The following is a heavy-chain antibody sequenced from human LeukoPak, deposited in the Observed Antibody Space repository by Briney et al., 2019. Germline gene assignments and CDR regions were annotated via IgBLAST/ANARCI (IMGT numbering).Heavy chain of an antibody. D-gene: IGHD3-22*01. CDR1: GYTFTSYG. J-gene: IGHJ3*02. CDR3: ARVGPIVVVITGAFNI. CDR2: ISAYNGNT. Sequence: ASVKVSCKASGYTFTSYGISWVRQAPGQGLEWMGWISAYNGNTNYAQKLQGRVTMTTDTSTSTAYMEPRSLRSDDTAVYYCARVGPIVVVITGAFNIWGQGTMVTVSS. V-gene: IGHV1-18*01.